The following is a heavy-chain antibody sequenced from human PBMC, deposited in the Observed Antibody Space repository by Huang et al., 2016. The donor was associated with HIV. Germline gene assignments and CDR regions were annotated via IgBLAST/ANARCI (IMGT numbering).Heavy chain of an antibody. D-gene: IGHD3-9*01. CDR1: GDSVSANTVT. CDR2: TYYRTKWQY. CDR3: ARGHDFYYDKTGYSFDY. Sequence: QVQLQQSGPGLLKPSQTLSLTCAISGDSVSANTVTWNWLRQSPSGGLEWLGRTYYRTKWQYDYSETMKSRLTIDPDTSKNHFSLQLTAVAPEDTAVYFCARGHDFYYDKTGYSFDYWGQGSLVTVST. J-gene: IGHJ4*02. V-gene: IGHV6-1*01.